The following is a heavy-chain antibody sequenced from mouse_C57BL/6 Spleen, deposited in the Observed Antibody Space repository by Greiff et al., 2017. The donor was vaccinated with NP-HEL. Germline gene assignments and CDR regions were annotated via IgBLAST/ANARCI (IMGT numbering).Heavy chain of an antibody. CDR2: IYPGDGDT. CDR3: ARRVFYYAMDY. Sequence: QVQLQQSGAELVKPGASVKISCKASGYAFSSYWMNWVKQRPGKGLEWIGQIYPGDGDTNYNGKFKGKATLTADKSSSTAYMQLSSLTSEDSAVYFCARRVFYYAMDYWGQGTSVTVSS. CDR1: GYAFSSYW. J-gene: IGHJ4*01. V-gene: IGHV1-80*01.